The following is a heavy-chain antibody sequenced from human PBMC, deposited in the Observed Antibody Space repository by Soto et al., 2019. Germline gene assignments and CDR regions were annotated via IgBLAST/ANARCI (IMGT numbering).Heavy chain of an antibody. CDR1: GFTFSSYG. J-gene: IGHJ5*02. Sequence: LRLSCAASGFTFSSYGMHWVRQAPGKGLEWVAVIWYDGSNKYYADSVKGRFTISRDNSKNTLYLQMNSLRAEDTAVYYCARDNKGYCSGGSCYSIRSWSWFDPWGQGTLVTVSS. V-gene: IGHV3-33*01. CDR3: ARDNKGYCSGGSCYSIRSWSWFDP. CDR2: IWYDGSNK. D-gene: IGHD2-15*01.